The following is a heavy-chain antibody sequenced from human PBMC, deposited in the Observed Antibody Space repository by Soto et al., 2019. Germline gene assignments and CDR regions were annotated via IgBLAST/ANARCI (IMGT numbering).Heavy chain of an antibody. D-gene: IGHD2-15*01. CDR3: ARTCRTGGSCYLEN. J-gene: IGHJ4*02. CDR1: GYIFSSFV. Sequence: SCEASGYIFSSFVISWVRQAPGQGLEWVGWVSVPSGDTSSAQNFQGRVTVTTDTSTSTAYIEVGSLRSDDTAVYYCARTCRTGGSCYLENWCEGTMVTVFS. V-gene: IGHV1-18*01. CDR2: VSVPSGDT.